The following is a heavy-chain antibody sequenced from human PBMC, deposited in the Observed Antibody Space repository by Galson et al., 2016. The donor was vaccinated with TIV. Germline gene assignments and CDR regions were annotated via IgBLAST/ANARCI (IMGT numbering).Heavy chain of an antibody. J-gene: IGHJ6*02. Sequence: SLRLSCAGSGLTVSDNFINWVRQAPGKGLEWVSIVYDDGTTHYTDSVRGRFTISRDHSNNTLYLQMDSLKSEDTAVYYCARERRFCGNECYLRYYFGMDIWGRGTTVTVSS. D-gene: IGHD3-10*01. CDR2: VYDDGTT. CDR3: ARERRFCGNECYLRYYFGMDI. V-gene: IGHV3-66*02. CDR1: GLTVSDNF.